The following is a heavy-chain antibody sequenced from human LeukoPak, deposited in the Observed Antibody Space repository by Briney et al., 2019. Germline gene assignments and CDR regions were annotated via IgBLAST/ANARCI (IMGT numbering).Heavy chain of an antibody. D-gene: IGHD1-26*01. J-gene: IGHJ4*02. Sequence: PGGSLRLSCAASGFTFGTYWMHWVRQVPGRGLVWVSRINGDGSTTTYADSVKGRFTISRDNAKNTLYLQMNSLRAEDTAVYYCARDRSYSLENWGQGTLVTVSS. CDR3: ARDRSYSLEN. CDR1: GFTFGTYW. V-gene: IGHV3-74*01. CDR2: INGDGSTT.